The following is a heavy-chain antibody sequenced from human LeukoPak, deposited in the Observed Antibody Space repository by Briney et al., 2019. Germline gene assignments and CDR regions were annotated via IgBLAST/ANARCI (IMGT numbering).Heavy chain of an antibody. CDR3: AREDYDFWSGYGLDY. V-gene: IGHV4-61*02. CDR2: IYTSGST. D-gene: IGHD3-3*01. Sequence: SQTLSLTCTVSGGSISSGSYYWSWIRQPAGKGLEWIGRIYTSGSTNYNPSLKSRVTISVDTSKNQFSLKLSSVTAADTAVYYCAREDYDFWSGYGLDYWGQGTLVTVSS. J-gene: IGHJ4*02. CDR1: GGSISSGSYY.